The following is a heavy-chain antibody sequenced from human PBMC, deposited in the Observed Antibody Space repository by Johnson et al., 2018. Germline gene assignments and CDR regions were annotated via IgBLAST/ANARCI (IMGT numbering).Heavy chain of an antibody. D-gene: IGHD2-8*01. CDR2: ISTSGSTI. J-gene: IGHJ3*02. CDR3: ARSARLGYGTNGVCYTWAFDI. Sequence: QVQLVQSGGGLVKXGGSLRLSCAASGFIFSDYYINWIRQAPGKGLEWVSYISTSGSTIYYADSVKGRFTIARDNAKNSLFLQMNSLRAEDTAVYYCARSARLGYGTNGVCYTWAFDIWGQGTMVTVSS. V-gene: IGHV3-11*01. CDR1: GFIFSDYY.